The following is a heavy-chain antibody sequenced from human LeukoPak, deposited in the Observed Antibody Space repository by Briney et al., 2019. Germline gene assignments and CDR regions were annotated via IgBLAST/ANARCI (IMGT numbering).Heavy chain of an antibody. CDR1: GGSFSGYY. CDR2: INHSGST. J-gene: IGHJ4*02. Sequence: SETLSLTCAVYGGSFSGYYWSWIRQPPGKGLEWIGEINHSGSTNYNPSLKSRVTISVDTSKNQFSLKLSSVTAAATAVYYCARGSEDIVATIDFDYWGQGTLVTVSS. V-gene: IGHV4-34*01. D-gene: IGHD5-12*01. CDR3: ARGSEDIVATIDFDY.